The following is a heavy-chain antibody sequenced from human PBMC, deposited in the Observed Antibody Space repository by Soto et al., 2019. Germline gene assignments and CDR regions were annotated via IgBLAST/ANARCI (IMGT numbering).Heavy chain of an antibody. CDR2: IYYSGST. J-gene: IGHJ4*02. V-gene: IGHV4-31*03. CDR1: GGSISSGGYY. Sequence: SETLSLTCTVSGGSISSGGYYWSWIRQHPGKGLEWIGYIYYSGSTYYNPSLKSRVTISVDTSKNQFSLKLSSVTAADTAVYYCARGKQWLVPFDYWGQGTLVTVSS. D-gene: IGHD6-19*01. CDR3: ARGKQWLVPFDY.